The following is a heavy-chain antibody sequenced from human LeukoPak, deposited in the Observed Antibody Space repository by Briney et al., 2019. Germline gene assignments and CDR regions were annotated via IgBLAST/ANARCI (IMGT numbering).Heavy chain of an antibody. J-gene: IGHJ5*02. V-gene: IGHV3-48*01. CDR3: ARALQTYYYDSSGYLNRFDP. D-gene: IGHD3-22*01. CDR1: GFTFSSYS. CDR2: ISSSSSTI. Sequence: GGSLRLSCAASGFTFSSYSMNWVRQAPGKGLEWVSYISSSSSTIYYADSVKGRFTISRDNAKNSLYLQMNSLRAEGTAVYYCARALQTYYYDSSGYLNRFDPWGQGTLVTVSS.